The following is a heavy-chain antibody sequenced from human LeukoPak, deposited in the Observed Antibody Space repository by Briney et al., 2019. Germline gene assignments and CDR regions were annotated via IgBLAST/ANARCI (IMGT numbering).Heavy chain of an antibody. CDR2: ISAYNGNT. V-gene: IGHV1-18*01. J-gene: IGHJ4*02. CDR3: ARGDTSLISTGWYYFDY. Sequence: GASVKVSCKASGGTFSSYAISWVRQAPGQGLEWMGWISAYNGNTNYAQKLQGRVTMTTDTSTSTAYMELRSLRSDDTAVYYCARGDTSLISTGWYYFDYWGQGTLVTVSS. CDR1: GGTFSSYA. D-gene: IGHD6-19*01.